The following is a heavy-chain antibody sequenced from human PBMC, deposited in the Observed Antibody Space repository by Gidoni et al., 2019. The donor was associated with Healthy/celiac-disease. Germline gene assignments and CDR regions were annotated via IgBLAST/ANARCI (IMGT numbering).Heavy chain of an antibody. J-gene: IGHJ6*02. Sequence: QVQLVQSGAEVKKPGSSVKVSCKASGGTFSSYAISWVRQAPGQGLEWMGGIIPIFGTANYAQKFQGRVTITADESTSTAYMELSSLRSEDTAVYYCARGNLVSYNWNDANTKYYYYGMDVWGQGTTVTVSS. CDR3: ARGNLVSYNWNDANTKYYYYGMDV. V-gene: IGHV1-69*01. D-gene: IGHD1-1*01. CDR2: IIPIFGTA. CDR1: GGTFSSYA.